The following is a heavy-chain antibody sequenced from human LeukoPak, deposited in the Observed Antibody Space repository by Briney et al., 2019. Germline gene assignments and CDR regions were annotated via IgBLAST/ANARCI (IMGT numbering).Heavy chain of an antibody. CDR3: AVKGGYNDLDAPFDY. V-gene: IGHV3-74*01. CDR1: GFTFSRYW. CDR2: VNGDGSTT. D-gene: IGHD5-12*01. J-gene: IGHJ4*02. Sequence: GRSLRLSCAASGFTFSRYWMHWVRQAPGKGLEWVSRVNGDGSTTTYADSVKGRFTISRDNAKNTLYLQMNSLRVEDTAVYYCAVKGGYNDLDAPFDYWGPGTLVTVSS.